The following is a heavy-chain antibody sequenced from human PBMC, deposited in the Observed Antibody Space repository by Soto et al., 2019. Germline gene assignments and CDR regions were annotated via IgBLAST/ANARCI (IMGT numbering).Heavy chain of an antibody. Sequence: SETLSLTCTVSGGSISSYYWGWIRQPPGKGLEWIGYIYYSGSTNYNPSLKSRVTISVDTSKNQFSLKLSSVTAADTAVYYCARGGISHWAYFYYMDVWDRGTTVTVSS. CDR2: IYYSGST. V-gene: IGHV4-59*12. CDR3: ARGGISHWAYFYYMDV. CDR1: GGSISSYY. D-gene: IGHD2-21*01. J-gene: IGHJ6*03.